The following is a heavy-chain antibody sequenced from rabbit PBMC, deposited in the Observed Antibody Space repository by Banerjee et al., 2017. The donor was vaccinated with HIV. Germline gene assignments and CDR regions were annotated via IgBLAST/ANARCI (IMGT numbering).Heavy chain of an antibody. CDR3: ARAYGRGDDYYNF. V-gene: IGHV1S45*01. D-gene: IGHD2-1*01. CDR2: IVAGSSGT. CDR1: GFDLSSGYD. J-gene: IGHJ4*01. Sequence: QEQLEESGGGLVKPEGSLTLTCTASGFDLSSGYDMCWVRQAPGKGLEWIACIVAGSSGTYYASWAKGRFTISKTSSTTVTLQMTSLTAADTATYFCARAYGRGDDYYNFRGQGTLVTVS.